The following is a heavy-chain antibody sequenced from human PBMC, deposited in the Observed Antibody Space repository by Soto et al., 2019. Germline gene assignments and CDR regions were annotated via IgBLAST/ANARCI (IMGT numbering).Heavy chain of an antibody. V-gene: IGHV4-59*01. D-gene: IGHD2-21*02. Sequence: QVQLQESGPGLVKPSETLSLTCTVSGGSISRYYWSWIRQPPGKGLEWIGYMYNTGSTVYNPSFKSRGTISVDTSKNQFSLKLKSVTAADTAVYYCARDLWGYCGTDCYPLDVWGQGTTVTVSS. CDR2: MYNTGST. J-gene: IGHJ6*02. CDR1: GGSISRYY. CDR3: ARDLWGYCGTDCYPLDV.